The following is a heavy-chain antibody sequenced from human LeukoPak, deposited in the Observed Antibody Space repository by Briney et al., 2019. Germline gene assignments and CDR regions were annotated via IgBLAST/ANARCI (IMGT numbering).Heavy chain of an antibody. CDR2: IYYSGST. CDR1: GGSISSSSYY. V-gene: IGHV4-39*07. D-gene: IGHD3-22*01. CDR3: ARGSSDYYSYFDY. Sequence: SETLPLTCTVSGGSISSSSYYWGWIRQPPGKGLEWIGSIYYSGSTYYNPSLKSRVTISVDRSKNQFSLKLSSVTAADTAVYYCARGSSDYYSYFDYWGQGTLVTVSS. J-gene: IGHJ4*02.